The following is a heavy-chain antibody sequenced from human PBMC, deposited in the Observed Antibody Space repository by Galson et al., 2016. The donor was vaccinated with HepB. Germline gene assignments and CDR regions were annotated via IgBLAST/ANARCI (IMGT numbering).Heavy chain of an antibody. CDR3: ARGDNPDYGDSASAYYYMDI. Sequence: ETLSLTCAVYGGSFSGYYWSWIRQPPGKGLEWIGEINHSGSTNYNPSLKSRVTISVDTSKNQFSLKLSSVTAADTAVYYCARGDNPDYGDSASAYYYMDIWGKGTTVTVSS. CDR2: INHSGST. CDR1: GGSFSGYY. J-gene: IGHJ6*03. V-gene: IGHV4-34*01. D-gene: IGHD4-17*01.